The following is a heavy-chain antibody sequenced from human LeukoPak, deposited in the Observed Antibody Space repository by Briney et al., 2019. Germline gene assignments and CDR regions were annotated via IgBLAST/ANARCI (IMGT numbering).Heavy chain of an antibody. D-gene: IGHD4-17*01. V-gene: IGHV3-21*01. J-gene: IGHJ4*02. Sequence: PGGSLRLSCAASGFTFSNHGMNWVRQAPGKGLEWLSGVSPPGGGTYYADSVKGRFTISRDNAKNSLYLQMNSLRAEDTAVYYCARSGIHGDFDYWGQGTLVTVSS. CDR2: VSPPGGGT. CDR3: ARSGIHGDFDY. CDR1: GFTFSNHG.